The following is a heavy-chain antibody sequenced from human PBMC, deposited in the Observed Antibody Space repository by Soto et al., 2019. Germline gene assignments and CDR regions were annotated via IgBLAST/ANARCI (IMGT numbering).Heavy chain of an antibody. CDR3: ATYCSGGSCDRRWFDP. V-gene: IGHV1-69*02. D-gene: IGHD2-15*01. J-gene: IGHJ5*02. Sequence: QVQLVQSGAEVKKPGSSVKVSCKASGGTFSSYTISWVRQAPGQGLEWMGRIIPILGIANYAQKFQGRVTITADKSTSTAYMELSSLRSEDTAVYYCATYCSGGSCDRRWFDPWGQGTLVTVSS. CDR1: GGTFSSYT. CDR2: IIPILGIA.